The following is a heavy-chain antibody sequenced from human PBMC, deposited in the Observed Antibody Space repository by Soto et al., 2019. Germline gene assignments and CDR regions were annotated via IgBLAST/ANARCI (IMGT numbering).Heavy chain of an antibody. CDR1: GFTFSSYA. CDR3: ALGSGSYSPNDNCCNP. V-gene: IGHV3-23*01. J-gene: IGHJ5*02. Sequence: GGSLRLSCAASGFTFSSYAMSWVRQAPGKGLEWVSAISGSGGSTYYADSVKGRFTISRDNSKNTLYLQMNSLRAEDTAVYYCALGSGSYSPNDNCCNPWGQGTLVTVSS. CDR2: ISGSGGST. D-gene: IGHD3-10*01.